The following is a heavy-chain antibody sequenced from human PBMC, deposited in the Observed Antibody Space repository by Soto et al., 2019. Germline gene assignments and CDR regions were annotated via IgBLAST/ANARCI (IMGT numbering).Heavy chain of an antibody. Sequence: EVQLVESGGGLVQPGGSLRLSCAASGFTFSSYSMNWVRQAPGKGLEWVSYISSSSSTIYYADSVKGRFTISRDNAKNSLYLQRTSLSAEDTAVYYFARYGLNHGEYWGQGTLVTVSS. D-gene: IGHD2-2*03. CDR3: ARYGLNHGEY. V-gene: IGHV3-48*01. CDR2: ISSSSSTI. CDR1: GFTFSSYS. J-gene: IGHJ4*02.